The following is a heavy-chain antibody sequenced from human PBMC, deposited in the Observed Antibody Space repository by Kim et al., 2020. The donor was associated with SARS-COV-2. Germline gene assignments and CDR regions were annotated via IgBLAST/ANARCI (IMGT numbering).Heavy chain of an antibody. D-gene: IGHD3-9*01. CDR1: GFPFSTYW. CDR2: IKQDGSEK. J-gene: IGHJ6*02. Sequence: GGSLRLSCAASGFPFSTYWMNWVRQTPGKGLEWVANIKQDGSEKNYVDSVKGRFTISRDNAKNSLYLQMNNLRAEDTAVYYCTRDRWLLLESNYYYYGMDVWGQGTTVTVSS. CDR3: TRDRWLLLESNYYYYGMDV. V-gene: IGHV3-7*01.